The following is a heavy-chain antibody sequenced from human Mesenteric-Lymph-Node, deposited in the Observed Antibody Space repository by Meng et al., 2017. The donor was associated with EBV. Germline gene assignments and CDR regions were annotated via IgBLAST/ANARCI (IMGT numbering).Heavy chain of an antibody. CDR1: GVSLSTSGVG. Sequence: QITLKESGPTLVKPTQTLTLTCTFSGVSLSTSGVGVGWIRQPPGKALEWLALIYWDDDKRYSPSLKTRLTITKDTSENQVVLTMTNMDPVDAATYYCAHRTSNCFDPWGQGTLVTVSS. V-gene: IGHV2-5*02. J-gene: IGHJ5*02. CDR3: AHRTSNCFDP. CDR2: IYWDDDK.